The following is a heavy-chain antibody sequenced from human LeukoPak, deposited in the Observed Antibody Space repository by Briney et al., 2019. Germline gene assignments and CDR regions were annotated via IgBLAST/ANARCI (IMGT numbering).Heavy chain of an antibody. Sequence: ASVKVSCKASGYTFTGYYMHWVRQAPGQGLEWMGWINPNSGGTNYGQKFQGRVTMTRDTSISTAYMELTRLRSDDTAVYYCARSTGTTFGFSDYWGQGTLVTVSS. V-gene: IGHV1-2*02. CDR2: INPNSGGT. J-gene: IGHJ4*02. D-gene: IGHD3-16*01. CDR3: ARSTGTTFGFSDY. CDR1: GYTFTGYY.